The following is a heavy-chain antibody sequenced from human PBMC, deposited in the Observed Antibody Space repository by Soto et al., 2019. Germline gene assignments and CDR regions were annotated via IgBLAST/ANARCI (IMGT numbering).Heavy chain of an antibody. V-gene: IGHV3-53*01. CDR2: IYTGGST. CDR1: GFSVGSNY. Sequence: PGGSLRLSCAASGFSVGSNYMSWVRQAPGKGLEWVSVIYTGGSTYYADSVKGRFTISRDNSKNTLYLQMNSLRVEDTAVYYCARSINWPDWFDPWGQGSLVTVSS. CDR3: ARSINWPDWFDP. J-gene: IGHJ5*02. D-gene: IGHD1-1*01.